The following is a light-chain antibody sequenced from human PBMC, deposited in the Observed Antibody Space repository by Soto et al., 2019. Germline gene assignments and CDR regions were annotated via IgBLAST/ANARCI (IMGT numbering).Light chain of an antibody. V-gene: IGLV2-14*01. Sequence: QSALTQPASVSGFPGQSITISCTGTSSDVGGYNFVSWYQQHPGKAPKLMIYEVSNRPSGVSNRFSGSKSGNTASLTISGRQAEDEADYYCTSYTSSSTLDVFGTGTKVTVL. CDR2: EVS. J-gene: IGLJ1*01. CDR3: TSYTSSSTLDV. CDR1: SSDVGGYNF.